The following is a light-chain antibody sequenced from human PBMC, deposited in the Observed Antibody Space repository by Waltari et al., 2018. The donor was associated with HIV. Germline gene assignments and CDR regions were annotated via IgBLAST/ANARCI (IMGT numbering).Light chain of an antibody. CDR1: SSDVGSYNL. J-gene: IGLJ2*01. Sequence: QSALTQPASVSGSPGQSITISCTGTSSDVGSYNLVSWYQQHPGKAPQPIILAVSKGPAGVSIRLSASKSGNTASLTSSGLQAEDEADYYGCSYAGSSTFGVLGGATSLTVL. V-gene: IGLV2-23*02. CDR2: AVS. CDR3: CSYAGSSTFGV.